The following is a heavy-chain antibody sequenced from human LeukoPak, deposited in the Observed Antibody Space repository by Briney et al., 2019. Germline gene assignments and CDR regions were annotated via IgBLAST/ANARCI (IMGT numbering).Heavy chain of an antibody. D-gene: IGHD6-19*01. CDR3: AKYTHSGIGRYSSGWSLSYYYGMDV. J-gene: IGHJ6*02. Sequence: QPGGSLRLSCAASGFTFSSYAMHWVRQAPGKGLEWVSAISGSGGSTYYADSVKGRFTISRDNSKNTLYLQMNSLRAEDTAVYYCAKYTHSGIGRYSSGWSLSYYYGMDVWGQGTTVTVSS. V-gene: IGHV3-23*01. CDR1: GFTFSSYA. CDR2: ISGSGGST.